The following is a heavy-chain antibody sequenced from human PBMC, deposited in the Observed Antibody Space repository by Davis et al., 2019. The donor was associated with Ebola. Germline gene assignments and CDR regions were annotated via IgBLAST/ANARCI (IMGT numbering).Heavy chain of an antibody. J-gene: IGHJ5*02. CDR3: ARDGQQQLLVDTWFDP. D-gene: IGHD6-13*01. CDR2: INPKTGAT. CDR1: GYTFTAFF. V-gene: IGHV1-2*06. Sequence: ASVKVSCKASGYTFTAFFIHWVRQSPGQGLEWMGRINPKTGATKYLQKFQGRVTMTGDSSIDTAYMELGSLRSDDTAVYFCARDGQQQLLVDTWFDPWGQGTLVTVSS.